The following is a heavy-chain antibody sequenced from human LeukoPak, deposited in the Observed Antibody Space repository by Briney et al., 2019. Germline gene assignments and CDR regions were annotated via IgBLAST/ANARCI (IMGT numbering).Heavy chain of an antibody. V-gene: IGHV1-69*13. D-gene: IGHD3-3*01. CDR2: IIPIFGTA. J-gene: IGHJ4*02. CDR1: GGTFSSYA. CDR3: ATDAYDFWSGYYPGY. Sequence: ASVKVSCKASGGTFSSYAISWVRQAPGQGLEWMGGIIPIFGTANYAQKFQGRVTITADESTSTAYMELSSPRSEDTAVYYCATDAYDFWSGYYPGYWGQGTLVTVSS.